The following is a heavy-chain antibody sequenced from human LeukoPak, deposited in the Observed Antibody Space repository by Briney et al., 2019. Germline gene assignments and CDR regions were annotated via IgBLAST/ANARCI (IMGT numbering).Heavy chain of an antibody. CDR3: ARSLPPYYGSAFDI. Sequence: SETLSLTCAVYGGSFSGYYWSWIRQPPGKGLEWIGEINHSGSTNCNPSLKSRVTISVDTSKNQFSLKLSSVTAADTAVYYCARSLPPYYGSAFDIWGQGTMVTVSS. J-gene: IGHJ3*02. CDR2: INHSGST. V-gene: IGHV4-34*01. D-gene: IGHD4-17*01. CDR1: GGSFSGYY.